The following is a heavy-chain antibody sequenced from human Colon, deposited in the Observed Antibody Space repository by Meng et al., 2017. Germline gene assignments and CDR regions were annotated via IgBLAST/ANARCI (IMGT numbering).Heavy chain of an antibody. D-gene: IGHD3-22*01. CDR2: ISTTGSIA. CDR1: GFIFSDYY. V-gene: IGHV3-11*01. J-gene: IGHJ4*02. CDR3: ATTGSRSSGS. Sequence: VQLVGSGGGGVKPGGALIPFWAASGFIFSDYYMAWIRQTPGKGLEWVSYISTTGSIAYYADSVKGRFTISRDNAKNSVYLQMNSLRAEDTAVYYCATTGSRSSGSWGQGTLVTVSS.